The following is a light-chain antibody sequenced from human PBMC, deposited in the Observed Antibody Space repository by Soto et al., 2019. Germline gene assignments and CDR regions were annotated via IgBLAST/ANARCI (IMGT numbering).Light chain of an antibody. J-gene: IGLJ2*01. CDR3: QTWGTGFQV. CDR1: SGHSTYG. Sequence: QLVLTQSPSASASLGASVKLTCTLSSGHSTYGIAWHQQQPEKGPRYLMKLNSDGSHTKGDGIPDRFSGSRSGAERYLTISSLQSEDEADYYCQTWGTGFQVFGGGTKLTVL. CDR2: LNSDGSH. V-gene: IGLV4-69*01.